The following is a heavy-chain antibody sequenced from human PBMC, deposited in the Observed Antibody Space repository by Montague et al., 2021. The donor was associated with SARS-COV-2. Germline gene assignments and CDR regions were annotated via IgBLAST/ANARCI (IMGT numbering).Heavy chain of an antibody. D-gene: IGHD6-19*01. CDR3: VTPGKTAVAGQFDY. Sequence: SETLSLTCTVSGGSIRSTTFYWGWIRQSPGKGLEWIGHIYEGDTTYYNPSLKSRVAISLDTPNNQFSLKVTSLTVADTAIYYCVTPGKTAVAGQFDYWGPGILVTVSS. CDR2: IYEGDTT. V-gene: IGHV4-39*07. J-gene: IGHJ4*02. CDR1: GGSIRSTTFY.